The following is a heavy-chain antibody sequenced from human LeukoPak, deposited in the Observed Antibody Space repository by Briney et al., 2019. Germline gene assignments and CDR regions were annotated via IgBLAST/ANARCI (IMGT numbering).Heavy chain of an antibody. D-gene: IGHD5-12*01. J-gene: IGHJ5*02. Sequence: PSETLSLTCTVSGGSISSYYWIWIRQPPGKGLEWIGYIYYSGSTNYNPSLKSRVTISVDTSKNQFSLKLSSVTAADTAVYYCAREGRDGYNHWGQGTLVTVSS. V-gene: IGHV4-59*01. CDR1: GGSISSYY. CDR2: IYYSGST. CDR3: AREGRDGYNH.